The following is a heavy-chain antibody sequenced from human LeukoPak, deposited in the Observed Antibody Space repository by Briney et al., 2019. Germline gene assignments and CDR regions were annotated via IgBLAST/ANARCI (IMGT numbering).Heavy chain of an antibody. CDR1: GFTFSSYE. D-gene: IGHD5-18*01. V-gene: IGHV3-48*03. J-gene: IGHJ3*02. Sequence: GGSLRLSCAASGFTFSSYEMNWVRQAPGKGLEWVSYISSSGSSIYYADSVKGRFTISRDNAKNSLYLQMNSLRAEDTAVYYCAREASGYSYGLDAFDIWGQGTMVTVSS. CDR2: ISSSGSSI. CDR3: AREASGYSYGLDAFDI.